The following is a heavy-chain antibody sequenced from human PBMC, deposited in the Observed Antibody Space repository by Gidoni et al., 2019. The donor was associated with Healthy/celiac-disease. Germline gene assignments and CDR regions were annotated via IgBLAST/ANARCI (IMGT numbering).Heavy chain of an antibody. CDR1: GYSISSGYY. J-gene: IGHJ3*02. V-gene: IGHV4-38-2*02. D-gene: IGHD1-26*01. Sequence: QVQLQESGPGLVKHSETLSLTCAVSGYSISSGYYWGWIRQPPGKGLEWIGSIYHSGSTYYNPSLKSRVTISVDTSKNQFSLKLSSVTAADTAVYYCARDRGPFWELPEHAFDIWGQGTMVTVSS. CDR3: ARDRGPFWELPEHAFDI. CDR2: IYHSGST.